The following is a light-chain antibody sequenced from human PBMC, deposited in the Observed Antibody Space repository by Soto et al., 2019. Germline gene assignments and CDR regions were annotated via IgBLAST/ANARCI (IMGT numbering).Light chain of an antibody. V-gene: IGLV2-14*01. CDR2: AVN. CDR1: STDVGGYNY. J-gene: IGLJ2*01. CDR3: CSCTGTGTLAL. Sequence: QSALTQPASVSGSPGQSITISCTGTSTDVGGYNYVSWYQQHPGKAPTLLVYAVNKRPSWVSNRFSGSKSGNTASLTISGLQTDDEADYYCCSCTGTGTLALFGGGTKLTVL.